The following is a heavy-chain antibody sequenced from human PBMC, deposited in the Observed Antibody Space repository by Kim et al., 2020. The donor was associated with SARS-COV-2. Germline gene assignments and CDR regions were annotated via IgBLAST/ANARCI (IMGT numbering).Heavy chain of an antibody. CDR1: GFTFSSYG. CDR3: AKAARTGASLNYYYYGMDV. V-gene: IGHV3-30*18. J-gene: IGHJ6*02. D-gene: IGHD2-2*01. Sequence: GGSLRLSCAASGFTFSSYGMHWVRQAPGKGLEWVAVISYDGSNKYYADSVKGRFTFSRDNSKNTLYLKMNSLRAEDTAVYYCAKAARTGASLNYYYYGMDVWGQGTTVTVSS. CDR2: ISYDGSNK.